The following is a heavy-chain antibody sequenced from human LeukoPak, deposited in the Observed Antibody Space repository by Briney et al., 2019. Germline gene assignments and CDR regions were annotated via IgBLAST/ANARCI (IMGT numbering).Heavy chain of an antibody. J-gene: IGHJ4*02. CDR3: ARLSCSSTSCYDY. Sequence: PSGTLSLTCAVSGGSISSNNWWSWVRQPPGKGLEWIGEIYHSGSTNYNPSLKSRVTISVDKSKNQFSLKLSSVTAADTAVYYCARLSCSSTSCYDYWGQGTLVTVSS. CDR1: GGSISSNNW. V-gene: IGHV4-4*02. D-gene: IGHD2-2*01. CDR2: IYHSGST.